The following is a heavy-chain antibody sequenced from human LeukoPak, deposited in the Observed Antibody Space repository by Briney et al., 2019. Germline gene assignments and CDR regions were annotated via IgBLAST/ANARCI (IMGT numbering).Heavy chain of an antibody. D-gene: IGHD1-1*01. CDR1: GFTFSSFE. CDR3: ARDKYNWNSPDPFFYDYGLDV. Sequence: GVSLTLSCAATGFTFSSFEMNWLRQAPGKGLEWFSHITSGGSSIYYADSVKGRFTLSRDDAKNSLYLQMNSRRAEDTAIYYCARDKYNWNSPDPFFYDYGLDVWGQGTTVTVSS. CDR2: ITSGGSSI. V-gene: IGHV3-48*03. J-gene: IGHJ6*02.